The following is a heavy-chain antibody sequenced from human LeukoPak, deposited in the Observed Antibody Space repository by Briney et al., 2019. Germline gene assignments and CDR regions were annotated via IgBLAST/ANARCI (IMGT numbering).Heavy chain of an antibody. CDR2: INPSGGST. V-gene: IGHV1-46*01. J-gene: IGHJ5*02. CDR1: GYTFTIYY. CDR3: ARDLPSLSFEP. Sequence: ASVKVSCKASGYTFTIYYMHWVRQAPGQGLEWMGMINPSGGSTSYAQKFQGRVTVTRDTSTSTVYMELSSLRSDDTAVYYCARDLPSLSFEPGGQGTLVTVSS.